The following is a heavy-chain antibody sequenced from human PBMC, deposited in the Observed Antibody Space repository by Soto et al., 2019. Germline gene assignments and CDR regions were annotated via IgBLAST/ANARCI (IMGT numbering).Heavy chain of an antibody. Sequence: ASVKVSCKAPGDAFTSYYLNWVRQAPGLGLEWMGVINPHGGSTKYAQKFQGRVTMTRDTSRSTVYMELRSLRSDDTAIYYCARSSGGNFGIIIEGSNWFDPWGQGTLVTVSS. CDR2: INPHGGST. CDR1: GDAFTSYY. J-gene: IGHJ5*02. V-gene: IGHV1-46*01. D-gene: IGHD3-3*01. CDR3: ARSSGGNFGIIIEGSNWFDP.